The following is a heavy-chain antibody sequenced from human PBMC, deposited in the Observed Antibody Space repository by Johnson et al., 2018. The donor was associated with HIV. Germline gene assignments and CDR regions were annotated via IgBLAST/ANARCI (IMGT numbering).Heavy chain of an antibody. CDR3: AKGKIAAAGDAFDI. D-gene: IGHD6-13*01. Sequence: QVQLVESGGGVVQPGRSLRLSCAASGFTFSSYAMHWVRQAPGKGLEWVAFIRFDGSNKYYADSVKGRFTISRDNSKNSLYLQMNSLRAEDTALYYCAKGKIAAAGDAFDIWGQGTMVTVSS. CDR2: IRFDGSNK. J-gene: IGHJ3*02. CDR1: GFTFSSYA. V-gene: IGHV3-30*02.